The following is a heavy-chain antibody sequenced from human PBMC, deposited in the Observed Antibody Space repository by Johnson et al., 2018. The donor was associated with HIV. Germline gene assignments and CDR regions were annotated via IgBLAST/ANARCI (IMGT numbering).Heavy chain of an antibody. CDR3: ARVGVSGYDLAAFDI. J-gene: IGHJ3*02. CDR2: ISYDGNSK. V-gene: IGHV3-30*04. Sequence: QVQLVESGGGVVQPGRSLRLSCAASGFTFSSYPMHWVRQAPGKGLEWVAFISYDGNSKYFADSVKGRFTISRDSSKNTLYLQMNSLRAEDTAVYYCARVGVSGYDLAAFDIWGQGTMVTVSS. CDR1: GFTFSSYP. D-gene: IGHD5-12*01.